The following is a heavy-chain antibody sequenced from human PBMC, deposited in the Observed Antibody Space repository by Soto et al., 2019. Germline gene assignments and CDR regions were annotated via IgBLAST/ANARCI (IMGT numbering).Heavy chain of an antibody. CDR2: VYNIGTT. CDR1: GGSVSSDNYY. D-gene: IGHD2-21*02. J-gene: IGHJ6*02. Sequence: SETLSLTCTVSGGSVSSDNYYWSWIRQPPGKGLEWIGYVYNIGTTHYNPSFKSRVTISGDTSKNQFSLRLTSVTAADTAVYYCARAPPGVTATYYYGLDVWGQGTTATVSS. V-gene: IGHV4-61*01. CDR3: ARAPPGVTATYYYGLDV.